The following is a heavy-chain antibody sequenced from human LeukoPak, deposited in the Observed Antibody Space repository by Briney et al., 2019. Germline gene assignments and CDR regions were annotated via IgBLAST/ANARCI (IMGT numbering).Heavy chain of an antibody. D-gene: IGHD4-17*01. CDR3: ARGGVTTYGYEF. Sequence: GGSLRLSCAASGFTFRSYSMNWVRQAPGKGLEWVSSISPSSGYIYYADSVKGRFTISRDDAKNSLCLQMNSLRAEDTAVYYCARGGVTTYGYEFWGQGAPVTVSS. CDR1: GFTFRSYS. V-gene: IGHV3-21*06. CDR2: ISPSSGYI. J-gene: IGHJ4*02.